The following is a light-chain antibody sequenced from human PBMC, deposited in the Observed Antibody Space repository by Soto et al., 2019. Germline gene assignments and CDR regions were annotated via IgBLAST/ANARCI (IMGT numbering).Light chain of an antibody. V-gene: IGLV2-14*01. J-gene: IGLJ1*01. CDR2: EVS. Sequence: QSALTQPASVSGSPGQSITISCTGTSSDVGGYNYVSWYQQHPGKAPKLMIYEVSNRPSGVSNRFSGSKSCNTASLTISGLQAEDEADYYCSPYTSSSTPLYVFGIGTKLTVL. CDR1: SSDVGGYNY. CDR3: SPYTSSSTPLYV.